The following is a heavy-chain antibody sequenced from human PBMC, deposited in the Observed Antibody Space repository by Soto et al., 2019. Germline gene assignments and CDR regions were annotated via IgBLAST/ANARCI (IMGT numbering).Heavy chain of an antibody. V-gene: IGHV4-31*03. CDR3: AREGRDIAIPYYYYYMDV. CDR1: GGSISSGGYY. J-gene: IGHJ6*03. D-gene: IGHD2-15*01. CDR2: IYYSGST. Sequence: SETLSLTCTVSGGSISSGGYYWSWIRQHPGKGLEWIGYIYYSGSTYYNPSLKSRVTISVDTSKNQFSLKLSSVTAADTAVYYCAREGRDIAIPYYYYYMDVWGKGTTVTVSS.